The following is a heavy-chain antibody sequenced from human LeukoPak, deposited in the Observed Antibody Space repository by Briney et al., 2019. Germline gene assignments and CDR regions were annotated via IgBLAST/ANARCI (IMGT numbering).Heavy chain of an antibody. D-gene: IGHD1-26*01. CDR3: SRGRRGSYFQDS. J-gene: IGHJ4*02. CDR2: MWFGATT. V-gene: IGHV4-39*07. Sequence: SETLSLTCTVSGDSISSSNSYWGWVRQPPGKGLEWIGSMWFGATTSYDSSLKSRVTISIDPSKNQFSLKLSSVTAADTALYYCSRGRRGSYFQDSWGQGTLVTVSS. CDR1: GDSISSSNSY.